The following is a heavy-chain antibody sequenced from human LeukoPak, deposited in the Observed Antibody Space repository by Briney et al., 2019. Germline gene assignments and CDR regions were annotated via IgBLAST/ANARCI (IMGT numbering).Heavy chain of an antibody. V-gene: IGHV3-30*18. CDR1: GFTFSSYG. D-gene: IGHD3-22*01. Sequence: PGGSLRLSCAASGFTFSSYGMHWVRQAPGKGLEWVAVISYDGSNKYYADSVKGRFTISRDNSKNTLYLQMNSLRAEDTAVYYCAKDLWTDIYYDSSPDYWGQGTLVTVSS. CDR3: AKDLWTDIYYDSSPDY. J-gene: IGHJ4*02. CDR2: ISYDGSNK.